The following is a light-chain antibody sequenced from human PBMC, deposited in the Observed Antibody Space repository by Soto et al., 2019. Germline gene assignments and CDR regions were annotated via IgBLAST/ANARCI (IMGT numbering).Light chain of an antibody. CDR1: QTIISW. CDR2: KAS. Sequence: DIQMTQSPSTLSGSVGDRVTITCRASQTIISWLSWYQQKPGKAPKLLIYKASTLKSGVPSRFSGSASGTEFTLTISSLQPDDFGTFYCQQYNTYPLTFGGGTKVDIK. V-gene: IGKV1-5*03. CDR3: QQYNTYPLT. J-gene: IGKJ4*01.